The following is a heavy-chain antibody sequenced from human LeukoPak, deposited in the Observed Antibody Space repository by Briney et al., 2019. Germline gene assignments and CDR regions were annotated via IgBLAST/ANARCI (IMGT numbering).Heavy chain of an antibody. CDR3: ARVVAVAATNYGMDV. CDR2: IYYSGST. CDR1: GGSISSYH. D-gene: IGHD2-15*01. Sequence: PSETLSLTCTVSGGSISSYHWSWIRQPPGKGLEWIGYIYYSGSTNYNPSLKSRVTISVDTSKNQFSLKLSSVTAADTAVYYCARVVAVAATNYGMDVWGQGTTVTVSS. V-gene: IGHV4-59*01. J-gene: IGHJ6*02.